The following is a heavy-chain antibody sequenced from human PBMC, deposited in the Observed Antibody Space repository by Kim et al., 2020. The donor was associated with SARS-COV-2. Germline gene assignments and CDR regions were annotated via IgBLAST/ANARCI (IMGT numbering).Heavy chain of an antibody. CDR3: ARTSTCDS. J-gene: IGHJ4*02. CDR2: ISTYSGDT. CDR1: GYTFASYG. V-gene: IGHV1-18*01. Sequence: ASVKVSCKASGYTFASYGITWVRQAPGQGLEWMGWISTYSGDTSYPQNLQDRVTMTTDASTSTAYMELRSLRSDDTAVYYCARTSTCDSWGQGTLVTVPS.